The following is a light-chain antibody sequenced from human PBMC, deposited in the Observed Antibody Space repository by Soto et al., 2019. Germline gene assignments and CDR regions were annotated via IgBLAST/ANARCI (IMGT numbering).Light chain of an antibody. V-gene: IGKV3-15*01. CDR1: QSVSSN. CDR3: QQYNGWPYT. J-gene: IGKJ2*01. CDR2: GSS. Sequence: EIVMTQSPATLSVSPGERATLSCRASQSVSSNLAWYQQKPGQAPRLLIYGSSTRATGIPARFSGSGSGTEFTLTISSLQSEDFAVYYCQQYNGWPYTFGQGTKVDIK.